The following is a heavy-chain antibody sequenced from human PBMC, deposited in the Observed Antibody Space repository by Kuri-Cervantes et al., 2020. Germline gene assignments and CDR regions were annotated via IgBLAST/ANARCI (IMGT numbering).Heavy chain of an antibody. CDR3: AKEGYSSGWSRGGFDY. Sequence: GGSLRLSCAASGFTFDDYAMHWGRQAPGKGLEWVSGISWNSGSIGYADSVKGRFTISRDNAKNSLFLQINSLRAEDTALYYCAKEGYSSGWSRGGFDYWGQGTLVTVSS. CDR2: ISWNSGSI. J-gene: IGHJ4*02. V-gene: IGHV3-9*01. D-gene: IGHD6-19*01. CDR1: GFTFDDYA.